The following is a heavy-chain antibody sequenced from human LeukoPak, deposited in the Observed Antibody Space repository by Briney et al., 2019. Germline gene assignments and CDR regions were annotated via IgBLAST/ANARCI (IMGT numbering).Heavy chain of an antibody. CDR2: IYTGATT. CDR1: GLSVSSNY. CDR3: ATIRGSSGYYYYGMDV. Sequence: GGSLRLSCAASGLSVSSNYTSWVRQAPGKGLEWVSIIYTGATTNYADSVKGRFTISRDSSKNTLYLQMESLRAEDTAVYYCATIRGSSGYYYYGMDVWGQGTTVTVSS. V-gene: IGHV3-53*01. D-gene: IGHD1-26*01. J-gene: IGHJ6*02.